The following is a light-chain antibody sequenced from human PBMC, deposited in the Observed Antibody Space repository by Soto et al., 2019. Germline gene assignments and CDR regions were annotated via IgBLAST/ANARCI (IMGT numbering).Light chain of an antibody. V-gene: IGKV3-11*01. Sequence: EIVLTQSPATLSLSPGERATLSCRASQSGRNDLVWYHQKPGQAPRVLIYSASNRATGIQARFSGSGSGTDFTLTISSLEPEDFAVYYRQQRTNCPPTFGGGTKVEMK. CDR2: SAS. CDR1: QSGRND. J-gene: IGKJ4*01. CDR3: QQRTNCPPT.